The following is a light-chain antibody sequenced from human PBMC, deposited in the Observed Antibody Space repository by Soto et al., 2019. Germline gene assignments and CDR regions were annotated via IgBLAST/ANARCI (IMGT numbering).Light chain of an antibody. Sequence: EIVLTQSPATLSLSPGEIATLSCRASQSVSSYLAWYQQRPGQAPRLLIYDASNRATGIPARFSGSGSGTDFTLTISSLEPEDFAVYYCQQSSNWPKWTCGKGTKVDIK. V-gene: IGKV3-11*01. CDR2: DAS. CDR3: QQSSNWPKWT. CDR1: QSVSSY. J-gene: IGKJ1*01.